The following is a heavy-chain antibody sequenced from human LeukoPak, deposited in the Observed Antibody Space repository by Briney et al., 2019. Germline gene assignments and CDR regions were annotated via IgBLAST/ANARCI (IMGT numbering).Heavy chain of an antibody. CDR3: ARYFCTGNSCYSTNWFDR. CDR2: FSHSGRT. Sequence: SETLSLTCAVYGGSFSSYYWSWIRQPPGKGLEWIGYFSHSGRTNSNPSLKSRVTMSIDTSKNQFSLKLSSVTAADTAMYYCARYFCTGNSCYSTNWFDRWGQGTLVTVSS. V-gene: IGHV4-59*08. CDR1: GGSFSSYY. D-gene: IGHD3/OR15-3a*01. J-gene: IGHJ5*02.